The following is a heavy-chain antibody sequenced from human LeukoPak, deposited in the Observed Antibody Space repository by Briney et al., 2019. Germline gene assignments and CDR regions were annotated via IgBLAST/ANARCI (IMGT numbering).Heavy chain of an antibody. V-gene: IGHV4-59*08. CDR2: IYYSGRT. D-gene: IGHD1-26*01. CDR1: DGSISGSY. J-gene: IGHJ4*02. Sequence: SETLSLTCTVSDGSISGSYWNWIRQPPGKGLEWIGNIYYSGRTNYNPSLKSRVTISVDTSKNQVSLKLTSVTAADTAVYYCARHSGTYMDYWGQGTLVTVSP. CDR3: ARHSGTYMDY.